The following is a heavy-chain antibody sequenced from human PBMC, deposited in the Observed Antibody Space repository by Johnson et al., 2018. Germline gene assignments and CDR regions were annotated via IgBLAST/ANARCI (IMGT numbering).Heavy chain of an antibody. CDR2: IRSKGNGGTT. Sequence: EVQLVETGGGLVQPGRSLRLSCTASGFNFIHYAMNWFRLAPGKGLEWVGFIRSKGNGGTTDYAASVKGRFTLSRDDSKSIVFLQLNNLEVEDTAVYYCSRVGGAAGPYYYYMDVWGKGTTVTVSS. D-gene: IGHD2-15*01. J-gene: IGHJ6*03. CDR3: SRVGGAAGPYYYYMDV. CDR1: GFNFIHYA. V-gene: IGHV3-49*03.